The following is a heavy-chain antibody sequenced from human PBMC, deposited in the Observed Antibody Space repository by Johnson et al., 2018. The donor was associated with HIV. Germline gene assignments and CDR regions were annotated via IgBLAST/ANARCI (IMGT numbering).Heavy chain of an antibody. V-gene: IGHV3-72*01. J-gene: IGHJ3*02. Sequence: EVQVVESGGGLVQPGGSLRLSCAASGFTFSDHYMDWVRQAPGKGLEWIARTRDKANSYSTEYAASVKGRFIISRDGLKDSLYLQMNSLKSEDTAVYFCARPRRLFEGHDAFDIWGQGTMVTVSS. CDR2: TRDKANSYST. CDR1: GFTFSDHY. D-gene: IGHD2-21*01. CDR3: ARPRRLFEGHDAFDI.